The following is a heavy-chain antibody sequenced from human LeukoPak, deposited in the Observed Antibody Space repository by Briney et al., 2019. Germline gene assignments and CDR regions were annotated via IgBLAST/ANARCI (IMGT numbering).Heavy chain of an antibody. J-gene: IGHJ4*02. Sequence: GGSLRLSCAASGFTFSSYSMNWVRQAPGKGLEWVSSISSSRYIYYADSVKGRFTISRDNAKNSLYLQMNSLRAEDTAVYYCARALLPYDILTDSWGQGTLVTVSS. CDR2: ISSSRYI. CDR3: ARALLPYDILTDS. V-gene: IGHV3-21*01. CDR1: GFTFSSYS. D-gene: IGHD3-9*01.